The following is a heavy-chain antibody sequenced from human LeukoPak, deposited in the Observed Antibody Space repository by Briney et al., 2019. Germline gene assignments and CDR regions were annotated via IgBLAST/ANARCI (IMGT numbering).Heavy chain of an antibody. V-gene: IGHV4-39*01. Sequence: SETLSLTCTVSGGSISSGSYYWGWIRQPPEKGLEWIGSIYYSGSTHYNPSLKSRVTISVDTSKNEFSLKLSSVTAADTAVYYCARNNTLMMYPRGGEDKGFDYWGQGTLVTVSS. CDR1: GGSISSGSYY. CDR3: ARNNTLMMYPRGGEDKGFDY. J-gene: IGHJ4*02. CDR2: IYYSGST. D-gene: IGHD2-8*01.